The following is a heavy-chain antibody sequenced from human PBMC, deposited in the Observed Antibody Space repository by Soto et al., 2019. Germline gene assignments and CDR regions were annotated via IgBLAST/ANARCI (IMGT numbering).Heavy chain of an antibody. CDR1: GFTFSNYA. CDR3: GKDPNGDYIGAFDI. D-gene: IGHD4-17*01. CDR2: IGSGGGTT. V-gene: IGHV3-23*01. Sequence: GGSLRPSCAASGFTFSNYAMSWVRQAPGKGLEWVSGIGSGGGTTHLADSVKGRFTISRDNSKNTLYLQMNSLRAEDTAVYYCGKDPNGDYIGAFDIWGQGTMVTVSS. J-gene: IGHJ3*02.